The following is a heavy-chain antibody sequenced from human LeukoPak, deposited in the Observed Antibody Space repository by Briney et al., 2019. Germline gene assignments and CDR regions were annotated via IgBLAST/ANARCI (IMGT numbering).Heavy chain of an antibody. CDR1: GLTFYGYW. CDR2: IKEDGSDK. D-gene: IGHD6-13*01. J-gene: IGHJ4*02. CDR3: AGHASSWPYYFDY. V-gene: IGHV3-7*01. Sequence: GGSLRLSCVASGLTFYGYWMSWVRQAPGKGLEWVASIKEDGSDKYYLDSVKGRFSISRDNARSSLFLQLNGPRVEDTAVYYCAGHASSWPYYFDYWGQGSLFTVSS.